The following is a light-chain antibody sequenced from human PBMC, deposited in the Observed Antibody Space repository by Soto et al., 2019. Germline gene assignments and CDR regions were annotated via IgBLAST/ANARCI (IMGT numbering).Light chain of an antibody. V-gene: IGKV1-33*01. Sequence: DIQMTQSPSSLSASVGDRVTITCQASQDISNYLNWYQQKPGKAPKLLIYDASNLETGVPSRFSGSGSGTDFTFTIRSQQPEDIATYYCQQYDNLLPLYTFGQGTKLEIK. J-gene: IGKJ2*01. CDR2: DAS. CDR3: QQYDNLLPLYT. CDR1: QDISNY.